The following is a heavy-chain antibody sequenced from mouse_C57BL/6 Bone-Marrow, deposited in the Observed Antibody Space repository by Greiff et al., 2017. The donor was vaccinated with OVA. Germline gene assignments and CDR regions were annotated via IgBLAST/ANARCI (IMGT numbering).Heavy chain of an antibody. Sequence: VQLQQSGAELVKPGASVKMSCKASGYTFTTYPIEWMKQNHGQSLEWIGNFHPYNDDTKYNEKFKSKATLTVDTSSSTAYMQLSSLTSEDSAVDYCGRRGGPACNFDVWGTGTTLTVSS. CDR3: GRRGGPACNFDV. CDR2: FHPYNDDT. D-gene: IGHD3-3*01. J-gene: IGHJ1*03. V-gene: IGHV1-47*01. CDR1: GYTFTTYP.